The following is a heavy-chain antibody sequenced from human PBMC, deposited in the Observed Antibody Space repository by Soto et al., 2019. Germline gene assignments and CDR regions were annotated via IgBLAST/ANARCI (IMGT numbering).Heavy chain of an antibody. CDR3: VRDSTIGSTYSGYDGIDY. CDR2: IIPLLDIA. Sequence: QVQVVQSGAEVKKPGSSVKVSCKASVGTFSNDIITWVRQAPGQGLEWMGRIIPLLDIANYAQKFQGRVTITADKSTSTAYMELNSLRSEDTAVYYCVRDSTIGSTYSGYDGIDYWGQGTLVTVSS. J-gene: IGHJ4*02. V-gene: IGHV1-69*08. CDR1: VGTFSNDI. D-gene: IGHD5-12*01.